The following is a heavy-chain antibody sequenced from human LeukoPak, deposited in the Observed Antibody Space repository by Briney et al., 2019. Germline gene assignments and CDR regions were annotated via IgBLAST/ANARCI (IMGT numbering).Heavy chain of an antibody. V-gene: IGHV4-59*01. Sequence: GSLRLSCAASGFTFSNAWMSWVRQAPGKGLEWTGFVSYTGSTDYNPSLKSRVTISLDTSKNQFSLKLRSVTAADTAMFYCARDRGRILVDAFDIWGQGTMVTVSS. D-gene: IGHD1-14*01. CDR2: VSYTGST. CDR1: GFTFSNAW. J-gene: IGHJ3*02. CDR3: ARDRGRILVDAFDI.